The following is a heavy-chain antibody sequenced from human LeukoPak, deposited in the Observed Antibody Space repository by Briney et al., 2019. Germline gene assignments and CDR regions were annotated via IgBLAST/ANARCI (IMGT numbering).Heavy chain of an antibody. V-gene: IGHV1-2*02. CDR3: ARAISAARYYFDY. CDR1: GYTFTGYY. D-gene: IGHD2-2*01. J-gene: IGHJ4*02. Sequence: GASVKVSCKASGYTFTGYYMHWVRQAPGQGLEWMGWINPNSGGTNYAQKFQGRVTMTTDTSTSTAYMELRSLRSDDTAVYYCARAISAARYYFDYWGQGTLVTVSS. CDR2: INPNSGGT.